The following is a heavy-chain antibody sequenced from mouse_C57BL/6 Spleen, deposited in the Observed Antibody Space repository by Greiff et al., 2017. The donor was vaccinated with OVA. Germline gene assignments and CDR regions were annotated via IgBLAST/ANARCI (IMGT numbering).Heavy chain of an antibody. D-gene: IGHD2-5*01. CDR3: ARDYSNSFDY. V-gene: IGHV3-6*01. CDR1: GYSITSGYY. Sequence: EVQLKESGPGLVKPSQSLSLTCSVTGYSITSGYYWNWIRQFPGNKLEWMGFISYDGSNNYNPSLKNRISITRDTSKNHFFLKLNSVTTEDTATYYCARDYSNSFDYWGQGTTLTVSS. CDR2: ISYDGSN. J-gene: IGHJ2*01.